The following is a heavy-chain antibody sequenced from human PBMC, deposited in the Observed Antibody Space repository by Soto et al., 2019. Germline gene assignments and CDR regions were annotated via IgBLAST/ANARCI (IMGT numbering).Heavy chain of an antibody. V-gene: IGHV1-2*04. CDR3: ARDQGGSSGQKGGYYGMDV. Sequence: XSVKVSCKASGYHFTGYYMHWVRQAPGQGLEWMGWINPNSGGTNYAQRFQGWVTMTRDTSISTAYMELSRLRSDDTAVYYCARDQGGSSGQKGGYYGMDVWGQGTTVTVSS. D-gene: IGHD6-19*01. CDR2: INPNSGGT. J-gene: IGHJ6*02. CDR1: GYHFTGYY.